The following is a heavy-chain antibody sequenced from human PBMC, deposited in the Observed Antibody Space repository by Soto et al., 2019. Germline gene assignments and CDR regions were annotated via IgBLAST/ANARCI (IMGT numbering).Heavy chain of an antibody. J-gene: IGHJ6*01. D-gene: IGHD2-8*02. V-gene: IGHV3-23*01. CDR1: GFPFHNDD. CDR3: VKDWTGDTCPCMDV. CDR2: ISGSDGST. Sequence: EVHLLESGGGLVQPWGSLRLSCAASGFPFHNDDMTWVRQAPGKGLEWVSTISGSDGSTYYADSVKGRFTIARDNSKNALYLQMSSRRAEDTALYYCVKDWTGDTCPCMDVWGQGTTVTVSS.